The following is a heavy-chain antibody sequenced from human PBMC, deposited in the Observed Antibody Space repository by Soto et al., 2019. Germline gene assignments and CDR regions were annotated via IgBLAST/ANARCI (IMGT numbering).Heavy chain of an antibody. CDR2: IYYSGGT. D-gene: IGHD3-16*02. CDR1: GGSISSGGYY. CDR3: AREVYRQAFDI. V-gene: IGHV4-31*03. Sequence: PSETLSLTCTVSGGSISSGGYYWSWIRQHPGKGLEWIGYIYYSGGTYYNPSLKSRVTISVDTSKNQFSLKLSSVTAADTAVYYCAREVYRQAFDIWGQGTMVTVSS. J-gene: IGHJ3*02.